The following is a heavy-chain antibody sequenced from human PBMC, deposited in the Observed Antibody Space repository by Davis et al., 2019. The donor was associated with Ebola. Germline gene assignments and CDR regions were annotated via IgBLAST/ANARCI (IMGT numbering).Heavy chain of an antibody. V-gene: IGHV3-49*04. CDR1: GFTFGDYA. CDR2: IRNKVYGGPA. CDR3: TRGVPYGHQAGTPFDY. D-gene: IGHD3-10*01. J-gene: IGHJ4*02. Sequence: PGGSLRLSCTASGFTFGDYAMSWVRQAPGKGLEWLGFIRNKVYGGPAEYAASVKGRFTISRDDSESIAYLQMNSLKTEDTAVYYCTRGVPYGHQAGTPFDYWGQGTLVTVSS.